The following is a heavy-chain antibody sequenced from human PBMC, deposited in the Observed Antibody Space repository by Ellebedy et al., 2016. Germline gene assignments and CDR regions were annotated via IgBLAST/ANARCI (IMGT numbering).Heavy chain of an antibody. V-gene: IGHV4-39*07. CDR2: IYYSGST. J-gene: IGHJ4*02. CDR1: GGSISSSSYY. Sequence: SETLSLTXTVSGGSISSSSYYWGWVRQPPGKGLEWIGSIYYSGSTYYNPSLKSRVTISVDTSKNQFSLKLSSVTAADTAVYYCARVATQEGGIDYWGQGTLVTVSS. CDR3: ARVATQEGGIDY.